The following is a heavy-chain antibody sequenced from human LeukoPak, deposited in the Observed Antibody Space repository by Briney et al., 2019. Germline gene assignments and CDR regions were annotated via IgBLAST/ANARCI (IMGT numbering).Heavy chain of an antibody. CDR3: ASEARGGVMEL. V-gene: IGHV4-30-2*01. CDR1: GGSISSGGHS. D-gene: IGHD3-16*01. Sequence: SETLSLTCTVSGGSISSGGHSWSWIRQPPGKGLEWIGYIYHSGSGSTYYNPSLKSRVTISIDKSKNQFSLKLNSVTAADTAVYYCASEARGGVMELWGQGTLVTVSS. CDR2: IYHSGSGST. J-gene: IGHJ4*02.